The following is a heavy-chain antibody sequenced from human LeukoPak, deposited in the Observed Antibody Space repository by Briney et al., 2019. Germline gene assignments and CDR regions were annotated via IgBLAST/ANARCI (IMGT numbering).Heavy chain of an antibody. CDR3: ARAGGRGIYSRRFDY. Sequence: PSETLSPTCAVYGGSFSGYYWSWIRQPPRKGLEWIGEINHSGSTNYNPSLKSRVTISVDTSKNQFSLKLSSVTAADTAVYYCARAGGRGIYSRRFDYWGQGTLVTVSS. CDR1: GGSFSGYY. J-gene: IGHJ4*02. D-gene: IGHD6-13*01. CDR2: INHSGST. V-gene: IGHV4-34*01.